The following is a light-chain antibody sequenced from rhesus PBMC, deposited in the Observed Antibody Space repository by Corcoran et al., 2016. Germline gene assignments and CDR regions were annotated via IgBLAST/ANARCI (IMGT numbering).Light chain of an antibody. CDR3: QQYKNYPLT. CDR2: DAS. V-gene: IGKV1-33*01. CDR1: QGISKL. Sequence: DIQMTQSPSSLSASVGDTVTITVQASQGISKLLAWYQQKPGKAPKLLIFDASTLQSGVPSRFGGSGAVTEVTLTISSLQPEDFAIYYCQQYKNYPLTFGGGTKVELK. J-gene: IGKJ4*01.